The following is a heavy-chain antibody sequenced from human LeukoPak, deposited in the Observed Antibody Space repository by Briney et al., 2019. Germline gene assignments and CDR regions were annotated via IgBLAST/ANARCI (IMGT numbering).Heavy chain of an antibody. CDR2: FYYSGST. CDR1: GGSISSSNYF. D-gene: IGHD6-6*01. J-gene: IGHJ3*02. Sequence: MTSETLSLTCTVSGGSISSSNYFWGWFRQPPGKGLEWIGSFYYSGSTNYNPSLKSRVTISVDTSKNQFSLNVSSVTAADTAVYYCARGLQNRSSGRRFDVFDMWGQGTMVTVSS. CDR3: ARGLQNRSSGRRFDVFDM. V-gene: IGHV4-39*07.